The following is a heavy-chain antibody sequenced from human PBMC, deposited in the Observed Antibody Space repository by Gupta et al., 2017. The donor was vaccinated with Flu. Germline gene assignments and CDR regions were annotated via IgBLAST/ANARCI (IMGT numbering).Heavy chain of an antibody. CDR3: ARGAAYCTKGVCSWGYYFEF. Sequence: QVHLVQSGAEVQKPGASVKVSCKAPEYAFTKYAIYWVRQAPGQRLEWMGRINAADGKTKYSQKLQERGTSTRDTSESTAYLEWRSLRSEDKDGYYWARGAAYCTKGVCSWGYYFEFWGQGTLVTVSS. V-gene: IGHV1-3*01. CDR1: EYAFTKYA. J-gene: IGHJ4*02. CDR2: INAADGKT. D-gene: IGHD2-8*01.